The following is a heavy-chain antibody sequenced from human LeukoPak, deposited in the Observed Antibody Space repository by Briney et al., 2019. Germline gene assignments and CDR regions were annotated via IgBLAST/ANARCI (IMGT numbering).Heavy chain of an antibody. CDR1: GYTFTSYG. Sequence: ASVKVSCKASGYTFTSYGISWVRQAPGQGLEWMGWISAYNGNTNYAQKLRGRVTMTTDTSTSTAYMELRSLRSDDTAVYYCARDASLVPAAGWFDPWGQGTLVTVSS. D-gene: IGHD2-2*01. CDR2: ISAYNGNT. J-gene: IGHJ5*02. CDR3: ARDASLVPAAGWFDP. V-gene: IGHV1-18*01.